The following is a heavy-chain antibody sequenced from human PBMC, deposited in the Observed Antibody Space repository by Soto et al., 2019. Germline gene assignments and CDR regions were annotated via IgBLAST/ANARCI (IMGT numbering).Heavy chain of an antibody. Sequence: PGGSLRLSCAASGFTFSSYGMHWVRQAPGKGLEWVAVTWYDGSNKYYADSVKGRFTISRDNSKNTLYLQMNSLRAEDTAVYYCARDNPPKQWLVRASDYYYYGLDVWGQGTTVTVSS. CDR3: ARDNPPKQWLVRASDYYYYGLDV. V-gene: IGHV3-33*01. CDR1: GFTFSSYG. D-gene: IGHD6-19*01. CDR2: TWYDGSNK. J-gene: IGHJ6*02.